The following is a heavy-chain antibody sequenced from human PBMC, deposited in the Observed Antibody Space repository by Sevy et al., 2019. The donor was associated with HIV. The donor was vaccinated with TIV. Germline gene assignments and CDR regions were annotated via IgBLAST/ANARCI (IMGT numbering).Heavy chain of an antibody. CDR2: IKSKTDGGTI. D-gene: IGHD4-17*01. CDR3: TTMGYHGVFDI. Sequence: GGYLRLSCAASGFSFSNAWMSWVRQAPGKGLEWVGRIKSKTDGGTIDYAAPVKGRLNISRDDSKNTLYLQMNSLKTEDTCLYYCTTMGYHGVFDIWGQGTMVTVSS. J-gene: IGHJ3*02. V-gene: IGHV3-15*01. CDR1: GFSFSNAW.